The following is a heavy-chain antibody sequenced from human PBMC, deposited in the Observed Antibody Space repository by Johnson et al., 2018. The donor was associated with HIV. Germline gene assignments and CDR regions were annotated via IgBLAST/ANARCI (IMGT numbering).Heavy chain of an antibody. CDR2: IKEDGGET. CDR3: ARRAIRDAFDI. CDR1: GFTFNFHW. J-gene: IGHJ3*02. V-gene: IGHV3-7*04. Sequence: VQLVESGGGVVQPGRSLRLSCAGSGFTFNFHWMTWVRQAPGKGLEWVAIIKEDGGETYYVDSVKGRFTISRDNANNLLYLQMSSLRVEDTAVYYCARRAIRDAFDIWGQGTMVTVSS.